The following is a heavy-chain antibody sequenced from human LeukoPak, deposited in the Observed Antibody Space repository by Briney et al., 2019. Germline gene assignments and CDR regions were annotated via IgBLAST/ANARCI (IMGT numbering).Heavy chain of an antibody. D-gene: IGHD3-10*01. CDR1: GGTFSSYA. J-gene: IGHJ4*02. CDR3: ARSSMVRRIHFDY. CDR2: IIASLEMT. Sequence: ASVKVSCKASGGTFSSYAISWVRQAPGQGLEWMGNIIASLEMTNYAQKFQGRVTITADTSTSTVYMELSSLRSEDTAVYYCARSSMVRRIHFDYWGQGTLVTVSS. V-gene: IGHV1-69*04.